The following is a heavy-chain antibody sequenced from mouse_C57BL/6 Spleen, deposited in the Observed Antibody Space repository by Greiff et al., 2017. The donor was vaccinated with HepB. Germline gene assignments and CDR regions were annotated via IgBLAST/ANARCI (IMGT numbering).Heavy chain of an antibody. CDR3: ARWGILRAMDY. CDR2: ISSGSSTI. J-gene: IGHJ4*01. V-gene: IGHV5-17*01. Sequence: EVNLVESGGGLVKPGGSLKLSCAASGFTFSDYGMHWVRQAPEKGLEWVAYISSGSSTIYYADTVKGRFTISRDNAKNTLFLQMTSLRSEDTAMYYCARWGILRAMDYWGQGTSVTVSS. CDR1: GFTFSDYG.